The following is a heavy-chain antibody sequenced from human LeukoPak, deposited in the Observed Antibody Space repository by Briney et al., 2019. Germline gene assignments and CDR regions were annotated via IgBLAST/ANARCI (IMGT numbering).Heavy chain of an antibody. D-gene: IGHD1-1*01. V-gene: IGHV6-1*01. CDR3: AREGSEGYLFDY. J-gene: IGHJ4*02. Sequence: SQTLSLTCAISGDSVSSSSAAWSWIRQSPSRGLEWLARTYYRSKWYNDYAVSVKSRITINPDTSKNQFSLQLNSMTPEDTAVYYCAREGSEGYLFDYWGQGTLVTVSS. CDR1: GDSVSSSSAA. CDR2: TYYRSKWYN.